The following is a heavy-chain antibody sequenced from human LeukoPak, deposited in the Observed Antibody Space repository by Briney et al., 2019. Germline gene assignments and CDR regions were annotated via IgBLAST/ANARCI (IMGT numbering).Heavy chain of an antibody. CDR1: GFTFSSYA. V-gene: IGHV3-30-3*02. Sequence: PGGSLRLSCAASGFTFSSYAMHGVRQAPGKGLEWVAVISYDGSNKYYADSVKGRFTISRDNSQNMVYLQMDSLRTEDTAIYYCAKRSGYSYGHFDYWGRGTMLTVSS. CDR2: ISYDGSNK. J-gene: IGHJ4*02. D-gene: IGHD5-18*01. CDR3: AKRSGYSYGHFDY.